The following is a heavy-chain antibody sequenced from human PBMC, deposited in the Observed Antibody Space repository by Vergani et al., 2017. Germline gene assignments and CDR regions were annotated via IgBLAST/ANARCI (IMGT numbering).Heavy chain of an antibody. V-gene: IGHV3-30*02. D-gene: IGHD2-21*02. CDR1: GFTFSSYG. Sequence: QVQLVESGGGVVQPGGSLRLSCAASGFTFSSYGMHWVRQAPGKGLEWVAFIRYDGSNKYYADSVKGRFTISRDNSKNTLYLQMNSLRAEDTAVYYCARAEGEXICGGDYCGYWFDPWGQGTLVTVSS. CDR3: ARAEGEXICGGDYCGYWFDP. CDR2: IRYDGSNK. J-gene: IGHJ5*02.